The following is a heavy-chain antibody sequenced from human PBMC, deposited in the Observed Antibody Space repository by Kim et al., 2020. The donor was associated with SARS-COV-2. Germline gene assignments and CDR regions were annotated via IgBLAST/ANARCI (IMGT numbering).Heavy chain of an antibody. CDR1: GFTFSSYA. J-gene: IGHJ4*02. CDR3: AILTGTHVEMATVPFDY. Sequence: GGSLRLSCAASGFTFSSYAMSWVRQAPGKGLEWVSAISGSGGSTYYADSVKGRFTISRDNSKNTLYLQMNSLRAEDTAVYYCAILTGTHVEMATVPFDYWGQGTLVTVSS. D-gene: IGHD4-4*01. CDR2: ISGSGGST. V-gene: IGHV3-23*01.